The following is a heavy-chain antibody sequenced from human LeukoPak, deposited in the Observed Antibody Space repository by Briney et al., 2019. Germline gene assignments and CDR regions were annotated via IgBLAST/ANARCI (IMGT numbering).Heavy chain of an antibody. CDR2: IYYSGST. J-gene: IGHJ5*02. CDR3: ARATYYDFWSGYYDRENWFDP. CDR1: GGSISSYY. V-gene: IGHV4-59*01. D-gene: IGHD3-3*01. Sequence: PSETLSLTCTVSGGSISSYYWSWIRQPPGKGLEWIGYIYYSGSTNYNPSLKSRVTISVDTPKNQFSLKLSSVTAADTAVYYCARATYYDFWSGYYDRENWFDPWGQGTLVTVSS.